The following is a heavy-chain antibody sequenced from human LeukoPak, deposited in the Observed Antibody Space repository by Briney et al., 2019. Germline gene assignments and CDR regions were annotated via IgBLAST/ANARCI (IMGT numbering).Heavy chain of an antibody. J-gene: IGHJ4*02. CDR2: INHSGST. Sequence: SETLSLTCAVYGGSFSGYYWNWIRQPPGKGLEWIGEINHSGSTNYNPSLKSRVTISVDTSKNQFSLKLSSVTAADTAVYYCARGSLDYWGQGTLVTVSS. V-gene: IGHV4-34*01. CDR3: ARGSLDY. CDR1: GGSFSGYY.